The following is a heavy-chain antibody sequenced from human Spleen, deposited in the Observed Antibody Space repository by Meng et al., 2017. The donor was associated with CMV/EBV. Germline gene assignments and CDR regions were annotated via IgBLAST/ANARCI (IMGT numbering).Heavy chain of an antibody. Sequence: SFRCTSLMWVRQAAGQGLEWMGGITTAFETADYAQKFRDRVTISMDDSATTAYMEMSSLGSEDTAVYFCARGPRITVGGVIIWPLEDWGQGTLVTVSS. CDR2: ITTAFETA. D-gene: IGHD3-16*02. V-gene: IGHV1-69*05. CDR1: SFRCTS. J-gene: IGHJ4*02. CDR3: ARGPRITVGGVIIWPLED.